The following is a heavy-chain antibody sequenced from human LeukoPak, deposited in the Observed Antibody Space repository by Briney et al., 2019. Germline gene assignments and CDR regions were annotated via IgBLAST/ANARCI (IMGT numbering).Heavy chain of an antibody. CDR1: GFTFSSYG. J-gene: IGHJ4*02. Sequence: GGSLRLSCAASGFTFSSYGMHWVRQAPGKGLEWMGGFDPEDGETIYAQKFQGRVTMTEDTSTDTAYMELSGLRSEDTAVYYCATEPYYFDYWGQGTLVTVSS. CDR2: FDPEDGET. V-gene: IGHV1-24*01. CDR3: ATEPYYFDY.